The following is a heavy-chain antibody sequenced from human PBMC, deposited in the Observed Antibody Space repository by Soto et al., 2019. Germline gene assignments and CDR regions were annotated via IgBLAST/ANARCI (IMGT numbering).Heavy chain of an antibody. Sequence: QVQLVESGGGVVQPGRSLRLSCAASGFTFSSYGMHWVRQAPGKGLEWVAVIWYDGSNKYYADSVKGRFTISRDNSKNTLYLQMNSLRAEDTAVYYCARDRFYGDYGRAGTFDYWGQGTLVTVSS. J-gene: IGHJ4*02. CDR3: ARDRFYGDYGRAGTFDY. CDR1: GFTFSSYG. CDR2: IWYDGSNK. V-gene: IGHV3-33*01. D-gene: IGHD4-17*01.